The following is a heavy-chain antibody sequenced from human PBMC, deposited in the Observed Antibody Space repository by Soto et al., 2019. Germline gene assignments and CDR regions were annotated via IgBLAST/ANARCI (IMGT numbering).Heavy chain of an antibody. CDR3: ARGRWYGMDI. Sequence: VGSLRLSCAASVCSVTSEYMSCVRQAPGSGLEWVSIIYSGVSTYYVDSVKGRLTISRDNSKNTVYLQMNSLRAEDTAEYYCARGRWYGMDIWGKGTTVTVSS. V-gene: IGHV3-53*01. J-gene: IGHJ6*04. CDR2: IYSGVST. CDR1: VCSVTSEY.